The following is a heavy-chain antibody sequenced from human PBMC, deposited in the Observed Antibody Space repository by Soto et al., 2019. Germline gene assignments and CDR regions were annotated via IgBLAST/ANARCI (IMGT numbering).Heavy chain of an antibody. CDR3: AVTTRYYYYYMDV. Sequence: SETLSLTCAVYGVSFSGYYWSWIRQPPGKGLEWIGEINHSGSTNYNPSLKSRVTISVDTSKNQFSLKLSSVTAADTAVYYCAVTTRYYYYYMDVWGKGTTVTVSS. CDR1: GVSFSGYY. V-gene: IGHV4-34*01. D-gene: IGHD5-12*01. CDR2: INHSGST. J-gene: IGHJ6*03.